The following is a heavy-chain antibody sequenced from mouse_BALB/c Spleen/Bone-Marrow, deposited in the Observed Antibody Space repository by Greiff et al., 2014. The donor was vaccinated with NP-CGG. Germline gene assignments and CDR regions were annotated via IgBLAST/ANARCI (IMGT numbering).Heavy chain of an antibody. J-gene: IGHJ3*01. Sequence: DVKLQESGTVLARPGASVKMSCKASGYSFTSYWMHWVKQRPGQGLEWIGAFYPGNSDTTYNQKFKGKAKLTAVTSASTAYMELISLTNEDSAVYYCTFLVKEDFAYWGQGTLVTVSA. CDR1: GYSFTSYW. V-gene: IGHV1-5*01. CDR2: FYPGNSDT. D-gene: IGHD2-10*02. CDR3: TFLVKEDFAY.